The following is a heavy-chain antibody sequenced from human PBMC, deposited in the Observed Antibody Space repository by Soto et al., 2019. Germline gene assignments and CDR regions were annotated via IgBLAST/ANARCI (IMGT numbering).Heavy chain of an antibody. Sequence: QLQLQESGPGLVKPSETLSLTCSVSGDSINSDNYYCGWIRQPPGKGLEWIGSTYYRGNTYYTPSIKARVTISLDKSKSQFSLTLNSVTAADSAVYFCARLEGLATISYYFDYWGQGTLVTVSS. CDR3: ARLEGLATISYYFDY. D-gene: IGHD3-9*01. J-gene: IGHJ4*02. V-gene: IGHV4-39*01. CDR2: TYYRGNT. CDR1: GDSINSDNYY.